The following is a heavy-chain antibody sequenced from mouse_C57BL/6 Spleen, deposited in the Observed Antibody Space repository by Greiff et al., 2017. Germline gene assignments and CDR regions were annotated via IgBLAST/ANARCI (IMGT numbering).Heavy chain of an antibody. CDR3: ASPANWEMGDY. CDR2: IYPGDGDT. D-gene: IGHD4-1*01. Sequence: QVQLKQSGPELVKPGASVKISCKASGYAFSSSWMNWVKQRPGKGLEWIGRIYPGDGDTNYNGKFKGKATLTADKSSSTAYMQLSSLTSEDSAVYFCASPANWEMGDYWGQGTTLTVSS. V-gene: IGHV1-82*01. J-gene: IGHJ2*01. CDR1: GYAFSSSW.